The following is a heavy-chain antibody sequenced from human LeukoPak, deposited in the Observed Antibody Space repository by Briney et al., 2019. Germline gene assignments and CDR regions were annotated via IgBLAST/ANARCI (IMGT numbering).Heavy chain of an antibody. J-gene: IGHJ4*02. Sequence: GGSLRLSCVASGFPFSSYWMTWVRQAPGKGLEWVSSISSSSSYIYYADSVKGRFTISRDNAKNSLYLEMNSLRAEDTAVYYCVKDPTYFDYWGQGTLVTVSS. CDR3: VKDPTYFDY. CDR2: ISSSSSYI. V-gene: IGHV3-21*01. CDR1: GFPFSSYW.